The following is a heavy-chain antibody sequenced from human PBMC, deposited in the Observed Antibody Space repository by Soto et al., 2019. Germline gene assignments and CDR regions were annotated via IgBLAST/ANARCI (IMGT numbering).Heavy chain of an antibody. CDR1: GGSISSYF. CDR3: ARDLAAVPRAFDY. CDR2: VYYTGTT. D-gene: IGHD6-13*01. V-gene: IGHV4-59*01. J-gene: IGHJ4*02. Sequence: PSETLSLTCTVSGGSISSYFYIWVRQPPGKGLEWIGSVYYTGTTDYNPSLKSRVTISVDTSKTQFSLNLRSVTAADTAVYYCARDLAAVPRAFDYWGRGTPVTSPQ.